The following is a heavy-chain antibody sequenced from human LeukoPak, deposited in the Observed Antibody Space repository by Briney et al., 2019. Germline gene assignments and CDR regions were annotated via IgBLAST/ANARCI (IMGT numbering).Heavy chain of an antibody. CDR3: ARYTSTWYLDY. CDR2: TYYRSKWYS. V-gene: IGHV6-1*01. CDR1: GDSVSSNSAA. D-gene: IGHD6-13*01. J-gene: IGHJ4*02. Sequence: SQTLSLTCAISGDSVSSNSAAWNWIRQSPPRGLEWLGRTYYRSKWYSDYAVSVRGRITITPDTSKNHFSLQLNSVTLEDTAIYYCARYTSTWYLDYWGQGILVTVSS.